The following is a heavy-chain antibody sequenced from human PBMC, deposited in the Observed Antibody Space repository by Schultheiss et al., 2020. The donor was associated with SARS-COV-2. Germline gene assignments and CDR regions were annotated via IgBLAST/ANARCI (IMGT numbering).Heavy chain of an antibody. D-gene: IGHD2-15*01. CDR2: IYYSGST. V-gene: IGHV4-59*12. J-gene: IGHJ6*02. Sequence: GSLRLSCTVSGGSISSYYWSWIRQPPGKGLEWIGYIYYSGSTNYNPSLKSRVIMSLDTSKNQFSLKLSSVTAADTAVYYCARGRGYCSGGSCYLPTHYYYYGMDVWGQGTTVTVSS. CDR3: ARGRGYCSGGSCYLPTHYYYYGMDV. CDR1: GGSISSYY.